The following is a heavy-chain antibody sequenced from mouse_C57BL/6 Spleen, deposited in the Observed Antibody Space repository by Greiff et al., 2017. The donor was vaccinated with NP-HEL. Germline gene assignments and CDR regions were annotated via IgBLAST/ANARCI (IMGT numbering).Heavy chain of an antibody. CDR1: GYTFTSYD. V-gene: IGHV1-85*01. D-gene: IGHD2-5*01. CDR3: ARERNSNYVGWYFDV. J-gene: IGHJ1*03. Sequence: QVQLQQSGPELVKPGASVKLSCKASGYTFTSYDINWVKQRPGQGLEWIGWIYPRDGSTQYNEKFKGKATLTVATSSRTAYMKLHSLTSEDYAVYICARERNSNYVGWYFDVWGTGTTVTVSS. CDR2: IYPRDGST.